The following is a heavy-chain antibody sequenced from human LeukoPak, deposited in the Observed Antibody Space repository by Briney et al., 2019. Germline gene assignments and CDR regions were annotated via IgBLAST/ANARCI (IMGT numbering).Heavy chain of an antibody. J-gene: IGHJ4*02. CDR2: TYPGDSDT. Sequence: GESLKISCKGSGYSFISYWIGWVRQMPGKGLEWMGITYPGDSDTKYSPSFQGQVTISADKSISTAYLQWSSLKASDTAVYYCARHTSSSSPIFYWGQGTLVTVSS. V-gene: IGHV5-51*01. D-gene: IGHD6-6*01. CDR3: ARHTSSSSPIFY. CDR1: GYSFISYW.